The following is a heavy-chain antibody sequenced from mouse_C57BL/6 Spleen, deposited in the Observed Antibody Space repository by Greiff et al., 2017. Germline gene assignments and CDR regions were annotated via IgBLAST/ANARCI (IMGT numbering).Heavy chain of an antibody. CDR2: ISSGSSTI. Sequence: EVKVVESGGGLVKPGGSLKLSCAASGFTFSDYGMHWVRQAPEKGLEWVAYISSGSSTIYYADTVKGRFTISRDNAKNTLFLQMTSLRSEDTAMYYGARSVTGTSRYFDYWGQGTTLTVSS. CDR3: ARSVTGTSRYFDY. D-gene: IGHD4-1*01. J-gene: IGHJ2*01. CDR1: GFTFSDYG. V-gene: IGHV5-17*01.